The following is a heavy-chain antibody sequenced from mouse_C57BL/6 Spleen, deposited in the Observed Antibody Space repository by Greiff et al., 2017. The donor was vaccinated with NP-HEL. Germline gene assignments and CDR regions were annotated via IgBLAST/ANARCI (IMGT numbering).Heavy chain of an antibody. CDR1: GYTFTDYN. Sequence: EVQLQQSGPELVKPGASVKMSCKASGYTFTDYNMHWVKQSHGKSLEWIGYINPNNGGTSYNQKFKGKATLTVNKSSSTAYMELRSLTSEDSAVYYCATRHYYGSAFAYWGQGTLVTVSA. J-gene: IGHJ3*01. D-gene: IGHD1-1*01. CDR3: ATRHYYGSAFAY. CDR2: INPNNGGT. V-gene: IGHV1-22*01.